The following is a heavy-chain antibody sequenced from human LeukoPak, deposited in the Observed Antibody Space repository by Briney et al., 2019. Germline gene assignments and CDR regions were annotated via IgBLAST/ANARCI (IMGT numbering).Heavy chain of an antibody. J-gene: IGHJ4*02. CDR2: IYYSGGT. CDR1: GGSISSYY. CDR3: ARSPLYSSGWYNY. D-gene: IGHD6-19*01. V-gene: IGHV4-59*01. Sequence: SETLSLTCTVSGGSISSYYWSWIRQPPGKGLEWIGYIYYSGGTNYNPSLKSRVTISVDTSKNQFSLKLSSVTAADTAVYYCARSPLYSSGWYNYWGQGTLVTVSS.